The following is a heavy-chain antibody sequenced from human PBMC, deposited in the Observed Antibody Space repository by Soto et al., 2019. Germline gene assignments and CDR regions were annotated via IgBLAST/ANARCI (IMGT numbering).Heavy chain of an antibody. J-gene: IGHJ4*02. V-gene: IGHV4-39*02. CDR2: SFYRGST. CDR1: GGSISSRSHY. CDR3: ATADGFGVVTPFFEY. Sequence: QLQLQESGPGLVKPSETLSLTCTVSGGSISSRSHYWGWIRQSPGKHLEWIGSSFYRGSTHYNPSLKTRVTISVDTSKNYVSLKLHSVTAADTAVYYCATADGFGVVTPFFEYWGQGILVTVSS. D-gene: IGHD3-3*01.